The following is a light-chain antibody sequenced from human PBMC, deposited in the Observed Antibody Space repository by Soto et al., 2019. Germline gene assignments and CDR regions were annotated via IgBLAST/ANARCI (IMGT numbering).Light chain of an antibody. CDR3: QQYGSTPYT. CDR1: QSVSSNH. V-gene: IGKV3-20*01. Sequence: IVLTQSPGTLSLSPGERATLSCRACQSVSSNHLAWYQQRPGQSPRRLIFGASKRATGIPDRFSGSGSGTDFTLTISSLEPEDFAVYYCQQYGSTPYTFGQGTKVDIK. CDR2: GAS. J-gene: IGKJ2*01.